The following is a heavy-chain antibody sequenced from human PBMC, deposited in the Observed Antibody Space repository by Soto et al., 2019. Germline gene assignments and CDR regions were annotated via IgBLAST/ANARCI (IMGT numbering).Heavy chain of an antibody. Sequence: PSETLSLTCSVSGGSVCSCGYSWSWIRQPPGKGLEWIGYIYHSGSTYYNQSLKSRVTISVDRSKNQFSLKLISVTAADTAVYYCARVPDYWGQGTLVTVSS. J-gene: IGHJ4*02. D-gene: IGHD1-1*01. CDR2: IYHSGST. CDR1: GGSVCSCGYS. V-gene: IGHV4-30-2*01. CDR3: ARVPDY.